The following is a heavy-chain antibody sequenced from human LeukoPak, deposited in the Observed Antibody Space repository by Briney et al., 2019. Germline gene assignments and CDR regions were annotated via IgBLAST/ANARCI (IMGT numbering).Heavy chain of an antibody. V-gene: IGHV3-9*03. CDR3: AKDRLSGFDAFDI. CDR2: ITWNSAGI. Sequence: GRSLRLSCAASGSTFDDYAMHWVRQAPGKGLEWVSGITWNSAGIDYADSVKGRFTISRDNAKNSLYLQMNSLRAEDMALYYCAKDRLSGFDAFDIWGQGTMVTVSS. CDR1: GSTFDDYA. D-gene: IGHD6-25*01. J-gene: IGHJ3*02.